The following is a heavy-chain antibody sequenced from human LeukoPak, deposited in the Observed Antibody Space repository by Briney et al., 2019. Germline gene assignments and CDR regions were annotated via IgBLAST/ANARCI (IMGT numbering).Heavy chain of an antibody. CDR1: GHSISSGYY. D-gene: IGHD3-3*01. Sequence: SEALSLTCAVSGHSISSGYYWGWIRQPPGKGLEWIGSIYHSGSTYYNPSLKSRVTISVDTSKNQFSLKLSSVTAADTAVYYCASLKPITIFGVVSDYWGQGTLVTASS. J-gene: IGHJ4*02. V-gene: IGHV4-38-2*01. CDR3: ASLKPITIFGVVSDY. CDR2: IYHSGST.